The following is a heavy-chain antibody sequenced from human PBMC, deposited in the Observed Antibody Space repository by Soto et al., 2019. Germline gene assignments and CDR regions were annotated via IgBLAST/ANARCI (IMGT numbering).Heavy chain of an antibody. Sequence: QVQLVESGGGVVQPGRSPRLSCAASGFTFTSFAFHWVRQAPGKGLEWVTVISFDGSNQYYADSVKGRFTIARDDSKNTLYLQMNSLRTEDTAVYYCARGLETTPDFWGQGTLVTVAS. CDR1: GFTFTSFA. V-gene: IGHV3-30*03. D-gene: IGHD4-17*01. J-gene: IGHJ4*02. CDR2: ISFDGSNQ. CDR3: ARGLETTPDF.